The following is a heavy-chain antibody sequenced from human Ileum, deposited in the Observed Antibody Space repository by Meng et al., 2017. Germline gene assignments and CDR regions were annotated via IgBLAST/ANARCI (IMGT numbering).Heavy chain of an antibody. CDR1: GFTFSSYW. V-gene: IGHV3-74*02. J-gene: IGHJ1*01. CDR3: TNDRLNH. CDR2: INPDGSNP. D-gene: IGHD1-1*01. Sequence: VQRVESGGGLVQPGGSLRLSCAASGFTFSSYWMHWVRQAPGKGLVWVSRINPDGSNPTYADSVKGRFTISRDNAKNTVYLQMNSLRAEDSALYYCTNDRLNHWGQGALVTVSS.